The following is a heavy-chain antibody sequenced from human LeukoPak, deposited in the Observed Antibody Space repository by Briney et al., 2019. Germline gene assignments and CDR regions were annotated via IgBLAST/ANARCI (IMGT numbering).Heavy chain of an antibody. Sequence: GGSLRLSCAASGFTFSAYNMIWVRQAPGKGLEWLSYISGSSSAIYYADSVQGRFTISRDNAKNSLSLQMSSLRVEDAAVYYCVRDRTLGVRDGFNFAWGQGNLVTVSS. D-gene: IGHD5-24*01. CDR3: VRDRTLGVRDGFNFA. J-gene: IGHJ5*02. V-gene: IGHV3-48*01. CDR2: ISGSSSAI. CDR1: GFTFSAYN.